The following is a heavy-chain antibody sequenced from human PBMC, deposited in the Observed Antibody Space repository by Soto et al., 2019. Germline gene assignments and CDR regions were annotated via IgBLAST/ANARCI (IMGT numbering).Heavy chain of an antibody. J-gene: IGHJ3*02. D-gene: IGHD6-19*01. CDR2: INPSGGST. CDR3: ARAEGHIAVAGNGERAFDI. CDR1: GYTFTSNY. Sequence: GASVKVSCKASGYTFTSNYMNWVRQAPGQGLEWMGIINPSGGSTSYAQKFQGRVTMTRDTSTSTVYMELSSLRSEDTAVYYCARAEGHIAVAGNGERAFDIWGRGTMVTVSS. V-gene: IGHV1-46*03.